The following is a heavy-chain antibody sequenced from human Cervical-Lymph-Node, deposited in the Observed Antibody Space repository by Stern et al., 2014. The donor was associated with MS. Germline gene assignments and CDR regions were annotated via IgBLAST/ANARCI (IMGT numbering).Heavy chain of an antibody. V-gene: IGHV1-2*02. J-gene: IGHJ4*02. D-gene: IGHD6-13*01. CDR2: INSHIGVT. Sequence: VQLVESGAEVKKPGASVKVSCRASGYRFTDYYIHWVRQAPGQGLEWVGWINSHIGVTNYAQRFKGRVTMTGDTSISTAYMELSGLTSDDTAVYYCARYKGYSASWPLDNWGQGTLVTVSS. CDR1: GYRFTDYY. CDR3: ARYKGYSASWPLDN.